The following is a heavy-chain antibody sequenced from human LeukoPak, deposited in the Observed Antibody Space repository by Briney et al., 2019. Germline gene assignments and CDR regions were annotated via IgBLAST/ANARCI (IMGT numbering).Heavy chain of an antibody. D-gene: IGHD6-19*01. CDR1: GGSISSYY. J-gene: IGHJ6*03. CDR3: AREIMGSSDGIYYYYYYMDV. V-gene: IGHV4-4*07. CDR2: IYTSGST. Sequence: SETLSLTCTVSGGSISSYYWSWIRQPAGKGLEWIGRIYTSGSTNYNPSLKSRVTMSVDTSKNQFSLKLSSVTAADTAVYYCAREIMGSSDGIYYYYYYMDVWGKGTTVTISS.